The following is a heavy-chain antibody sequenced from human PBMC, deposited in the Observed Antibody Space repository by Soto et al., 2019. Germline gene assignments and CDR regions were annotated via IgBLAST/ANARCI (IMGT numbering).Heavy chain of an antibody. V-gene: IGHV1-2*04. CDR2: INPNSGGT. D-gene: IGHD3-3*01. Sequence: ASVKVSCKASGYTFTGYYMHWARQAPGQGLEWMGWINPNSGGTNYAQKFQGWVTMTRDTSISTAYMELSRLRSDDTAVYYCARDRSSGDPGVFGVVIHTNWFDPWGQGTLVTVSS. CDR1: GYTFTGYY. J-gene: IGHJ5*02. CDR3: ARDRSSGDPGVFGVVIHTNWFDP.